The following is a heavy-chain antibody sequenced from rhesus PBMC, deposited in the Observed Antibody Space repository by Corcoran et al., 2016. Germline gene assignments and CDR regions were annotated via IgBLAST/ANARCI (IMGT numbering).Heavy chain of an antibody. D-gene: IGHD6-25*01. CDR1: GGSVSSNNW. CDR3: ARDSGTPDY. V-gene: IGHV4S19*01. Sequence: QVQLQESGPGLVKPSETLSLTCAVSGGSVSSNNWWNWIRQPPGKGLGWIGYIGGSSGSTYYNPALNRRVTSAPDTAQIQFFLKLISVTAPDTAVYYCARDSGTPDYWGQGVLVTVSS. J-gene: IGHJ4*01. CDR2: IGGSSGST.